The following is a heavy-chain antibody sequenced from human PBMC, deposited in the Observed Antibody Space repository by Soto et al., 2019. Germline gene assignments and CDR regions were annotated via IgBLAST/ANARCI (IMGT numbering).Heavy chain of an antibody. Sequence: QVQLVESGGGAVQPGRSLRLSCAASGFTCNTYGMHGVRQAPGKGLEWVAVIWYDGSNEFCADSVKGRFTISRDNSKNTLYLQMNSLRDEETALYYCARDHGTTWYGPIDYWGQGTLVTVSS. V-gene: IGHV3-33*01. D-gene: IGHD6-13*01. J-gene: IGHJ4*02. CDR2: IWYDGSNE. CDR1: GFTCNTYG. CDR3: ARDHGTTWYGPIDY.